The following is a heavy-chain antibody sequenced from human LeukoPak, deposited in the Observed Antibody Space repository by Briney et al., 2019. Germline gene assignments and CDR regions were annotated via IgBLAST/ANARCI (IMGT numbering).Heavy chain of an antibody. D-gene: IGHD6-19*01. CDR3: ARESIAVAGKGAALDY. CDR2: IYTSGST. Sequence: SETLSLTCTVSGGSISSYYWSWIRQPAGKGLEWIGRIYTSGSTNYNPSLKSRVTISVDKSKKQFSLKLSSVTAADTAVYYCARESIAVAGKGAALDYWGQGTLVTVSS. CDR1: GGSISSYY. V-gene: IGHV4-4*07. J-gene: IGHJ4*02.